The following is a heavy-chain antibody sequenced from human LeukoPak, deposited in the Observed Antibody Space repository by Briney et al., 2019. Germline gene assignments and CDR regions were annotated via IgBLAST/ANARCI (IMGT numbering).Heavy chain of an antibody. D-gene: IGHD3-3*01. CDR2: ITAGGGST. CDR1: GFTFSDRV. Sequence: GSLRLSCGASGFTFSDRVMSWLRQAPGKGLEWGSTITAGGGSTYYGDSVKGRFTISRDNSKNTLYLQLNSLRADGTAVYYCAKDLPGITIFGALHYWGQGALVTVS. CDR3: AKDLPGITIFGALHY. J-gene: IGHJ4*02. V-gene: IGHV3-23*01.